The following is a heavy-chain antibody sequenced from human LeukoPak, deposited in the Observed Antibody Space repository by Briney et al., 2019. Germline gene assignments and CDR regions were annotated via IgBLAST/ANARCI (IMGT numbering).Heavy chain of an antibody. V-gene: IGHV4-59*08. J-gene: IGHJ4*02. Sequence: SETLSLTCTVSGGSISSYYWSWIRQPPGKGLEWIGYIYYSGSINYKPSLKSRVTISVDTSKNQFSLKLRSVTAADTAVYYCARYSGSYSGFDYWGQGTLVTVSS. CDR2: IYYSGSI. CDR3: ARYSGSYSGFDY. D-gene: IGHD1-26*01. CDR1: GGSISSYY.